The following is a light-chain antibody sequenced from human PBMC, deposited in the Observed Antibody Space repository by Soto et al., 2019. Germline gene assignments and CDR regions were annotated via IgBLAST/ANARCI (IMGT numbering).Light chain of an antibody. Sequence: QSVLTQPASVSGSPGQSITISCTGTINDVGGYNYVSWYQQHPGKAPKLMIYDVNNRPSGVSDRFSGSKSGNAASLTISGLQAEDEADYYCSSYSSSSTLVVFGGGTKLTVL. V-gene: IGLV2-14*01. CDR3: SSYSSSSTLVV. J-gene: IGLJ2*01. CDR1: INDVGGYNY. CDR2: DVN.